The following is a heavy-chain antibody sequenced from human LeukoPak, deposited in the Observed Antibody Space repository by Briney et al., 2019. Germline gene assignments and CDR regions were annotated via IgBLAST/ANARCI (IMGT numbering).Heavy chain of an antibody. J-gene: IGHJ5*02. D-gene: IGHD2-15*01. CDR1: GFTFSNYA. V-gene: IGHV3-21*01. CDR3: AKSGVVVAALERGVANWFDP. Sequence: GGSLRLSCAAPGFTFSNYAMNWVRQAPGKGLEWVSSISSSSSYIYYADSVKGRFTVSRDNAKNSLYLQMNSLRAEDTAVYYCAKSGVVVAALERGVANWFDPWGQGTLVTVSS. CDR2: ISSSSSYI.